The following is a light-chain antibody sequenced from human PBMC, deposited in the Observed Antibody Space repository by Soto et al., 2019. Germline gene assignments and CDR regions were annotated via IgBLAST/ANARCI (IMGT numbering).Light chain of an antibody. CDR3: CSYSGSSTYV. V-gene: IGLV2-23*01. J-gene: IGLJ1*01. CDR1: RSDVGSYNA. CDR2: EAN. Sequence: QSALTQPASVSGSPGQSITISCTGTRSDVGSYNAVSWYQQNPGKAPKLMIYEANERPSGVSNRFSGSKSGNTASLTISGLQAEDGADYYCCSYSGSSTYVFGTGTKVTVL.